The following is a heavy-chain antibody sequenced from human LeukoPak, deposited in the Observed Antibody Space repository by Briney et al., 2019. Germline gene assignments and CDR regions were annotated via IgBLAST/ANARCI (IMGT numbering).Heavy chain of an antibody. CDR2: MNPNSGNT. J-gene: IGHJ5*02. D-gene: IGHD3-3*01. V-gene: IGHV1-8*03. Sequence: ASVKASCKASGYTFTSYDINWVRQATGQGLEWMGWMNPNSGNTGYAQKFQGRVTITRNTSISTAYMELSSLRSEDTAVYYCARGLLRGNWFDPWGQGTLVTVSS. CDR1: GYTFTSYD. CDR3: ARGLLRGNWFDP.